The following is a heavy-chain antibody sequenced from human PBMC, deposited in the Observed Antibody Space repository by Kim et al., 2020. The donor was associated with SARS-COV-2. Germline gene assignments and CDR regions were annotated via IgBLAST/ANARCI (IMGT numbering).Heavy chain of an antibody. CDR2: IWYDGSNK. Sequence: GGSLRLSCAASGFTFSSYGMHWVRQAPGKGLEWVAVIWYDGSNKYYADSVKGRFTISRDNSKNTLYLQMNSLRAEDTAVYYCAKLMVAPKSDILTGENAFDIWGQGTMVTVSS. CDR3: AKLMVAPKSDILTGENAFDI. J-gene: IGHJ3*02. CDR1: GFTFSSYG. D-gene: IGHD3-9*01. V-gene: IGHV3-33*06.